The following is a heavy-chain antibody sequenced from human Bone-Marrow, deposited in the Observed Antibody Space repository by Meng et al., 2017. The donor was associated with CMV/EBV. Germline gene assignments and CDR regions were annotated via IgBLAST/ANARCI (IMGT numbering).Heavy chain of an antibody. CDR3: ARMTTVKGGDYFDY. D-gene: IGHD4-11*01. Sequence: SETLSLTCTVSGGSISSYYWSWIRQPPGKGLEWIGYIYYSGSTNYNPSLKSRVTISVDTSKNQFSLKLSSVTAADTAVDYCARMTTVKGGDYFDYWGQGTLVTVSS. CDR2: IYYSGST. V-gene: IGHV4-59*01. J-gene: IGHJ4*02. CDR1: GGSISSYY.